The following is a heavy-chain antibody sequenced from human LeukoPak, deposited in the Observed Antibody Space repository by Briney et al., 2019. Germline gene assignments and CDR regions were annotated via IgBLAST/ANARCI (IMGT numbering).Heavy chain of an antibody. D-gene: IGHD3-10*01. CDR2: INHSGST. CDR3: AREDDYPIAGSYGLNY. J-gene: IGHJ4*02. Sequence: SETLSLTCAVYGGSFSGYYWSWISQPPGKGLEWIGEINHSGSTNYNPSLKSRVTISVDTSKNQFSLKLSSVTAADTAVYYCAREDDYPIAGSYGLNYWGQGTLVTVSS. V-gene: IGHV4-34*01. CDR1: GGSFSGYY.